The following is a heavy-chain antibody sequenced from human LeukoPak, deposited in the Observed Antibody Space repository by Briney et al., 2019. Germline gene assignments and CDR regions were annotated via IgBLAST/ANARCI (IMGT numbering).Heavy chain of an antibody. J-gene: IGHJ4*02. V-gene: IGHV1-8*03. CDR3: ARGVTIFGVDPKVPLPYYFDY. Sequence: ASVKVSCKASGYTFTSYDINWVRQATGQGLEWMGWMNPNSGNTGYAQKFQGRVTITRNTSISTAYMELSSLRSEDTAVYYCARGVTIFGVDPKVPLPYYFDYWGQGTLVTVSS. CDR2: MNPNSGNT. D-gene: IGHD3-3*01. CDR1: GYTFTSYD.